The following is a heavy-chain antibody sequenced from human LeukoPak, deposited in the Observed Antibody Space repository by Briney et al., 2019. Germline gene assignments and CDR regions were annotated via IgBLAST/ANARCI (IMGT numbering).Heavy chain of an antibody. CDR1: GGSFSGYY. V-gene: IGHV4-59*08. J-gene: IGHJ6*02. CDR3: ARHGGYYDFWSGYYRDYYYYGMDV. D-gene: IGHD3-3*01. Sequence: SETLSLTCAVYGGSFSGYYWSWIRQPPGKGLEWIGYIYYSGSTNYNPSLKSRVTISVDTSKNQFSLKLSSVTATDTAVYYCARHGGYYDFWSGYYRDYYYYGMDVWGQGTTVTVSS. CDR2: IYYSGST.